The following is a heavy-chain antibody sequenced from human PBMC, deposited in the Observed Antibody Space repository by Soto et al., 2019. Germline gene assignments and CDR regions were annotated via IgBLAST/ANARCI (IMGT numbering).Heavy chain of an antibody. Sequence: GASVKVSCKAFGYTLTENQIHWLRRAPGQRLQWLGRIDPQSGDTTFVPTFQGRVTMTTDTSTNTAYLELTRLTPHETAIYYCARRHLIDYIRLCFDPWGLGTLVTVSS. CDR1: GYTLTENQ. D-gene: IGHD3-16*01. V-gene: IGHV1-2*02. J-gene: IGHJ5*02. CDR2: IDPQSGDT. CDR3: ARRHLIDYIRLCFDP.